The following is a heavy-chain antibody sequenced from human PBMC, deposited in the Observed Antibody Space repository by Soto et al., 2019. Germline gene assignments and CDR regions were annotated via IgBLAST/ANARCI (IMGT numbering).Heavy chain of an antibody. CDR1: GFTFTNSA. D-gene: IGHD4-17*01. V-gene: IGHV1-58*02. CDR3: ARVLGIDRAMTTGCSSYGTDF. J-gene: IGHJ6*02. CDR2: IVVGSGNT. Sequence: ASVKVSCKASGFTFTNSAMQWVRQARGQRLEWMGWIVVGSGNTNYAQKFQERVTITRDMSTSTAYMELSSLRSEDTAVYYCARVLGIDRAMTTGCSSYGTDFWGQGPTGTVSS.